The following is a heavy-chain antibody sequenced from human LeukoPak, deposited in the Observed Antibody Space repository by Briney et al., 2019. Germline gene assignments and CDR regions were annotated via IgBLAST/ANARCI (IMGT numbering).Heavy chain of an antibody. CDR3: ARDIRAVGVTLYFDY. J-gene: IGHJ4*02. D-gene: IGHD1-26*01. CDR1: GFTLTYYA. V-gene: IGHV3-30*07. Sequence: GRSLRLSCAASGFTLTYYAMHWVRQAPGKGLEWVAVTSYDGNKKYYADSVKGRFTISRDSSKNTLYLQMNSLRAEDTAMYYCARDIRAVGVTLYFDYWGQGILVTVTS. CDR2: TSYDGNKK.